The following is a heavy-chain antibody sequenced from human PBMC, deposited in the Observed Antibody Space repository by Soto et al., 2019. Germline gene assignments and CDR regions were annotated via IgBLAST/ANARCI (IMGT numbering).Heavy chain of an antibody. CDR1: GGTFSSYA. CDR3: ARSEDGITIFGVVAYPHLREKYGMDG. V-gene: IGHV1-69*13. J-gene: IGHJ6*02. CDR2: IIPIFGTA. Sequence: SVKVSCKASGGTFSSYAISWVRQAPGQGLEWMGGIIPIFGTANYAQKFQGRVTITADESTSTAYMELSSLRSEDTAVYYCARSEDGITIFGVVAYPHLREKYGMDGWGQGTTVTVAS. D-gene: IGHD3-3*01.